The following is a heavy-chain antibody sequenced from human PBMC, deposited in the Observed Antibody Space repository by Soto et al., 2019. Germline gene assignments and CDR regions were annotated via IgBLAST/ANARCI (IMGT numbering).Heavy chain of an antibody. Sequence: ASVKVSCKASGYTFTSYGISWVRQAPGQGLEWMGWISAYNGNTNYAQKLQGRVTMTTDTSTSTAYMELRSLRSDDTAVYYCARTGGYYYDSSGYNGDAFDIWGQGTMVTVSS. CDR1: GYTFTSYG. D-gene: IGHD3-22*01. V-gene: IGHV1-18*04. J-gene: IGHJ3*02. CDR3: ARTGGYYYDSSGYNGDAFDI. CDR2: ISAYNGNT.